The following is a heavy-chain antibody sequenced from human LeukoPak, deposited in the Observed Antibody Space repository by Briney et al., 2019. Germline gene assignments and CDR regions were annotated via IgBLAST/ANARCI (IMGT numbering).Heavy chain of an antibody. CDR3: ARDQYYYDSSGYYPPYYYYGMDV. CDR1: GYTFTGYY. J-gene: IGHJ6*02. V-gene: IGHV1-2*04. CDR2: INPNSGGT. D-gene: IGHD3-22*01. Sequence: ASVKVSCKASGYTFTGYYMHWVRQAPGQGLEWMGWINPNSGGTNYAQRFQGWVTMTRDTSISTAYMELSRLRSDDTAVYYCARDQYYYDSSGYYPPYYYYGMDVWGQGTTVTVSS.